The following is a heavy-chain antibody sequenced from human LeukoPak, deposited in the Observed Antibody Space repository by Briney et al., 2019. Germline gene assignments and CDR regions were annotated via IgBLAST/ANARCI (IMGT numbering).Heavy chain of an antibody. V-gene: IGHV3-53*01. CDR2: VYSSGST. CDR1: GFTLGNYA. D-gene: IGHD6-19*01. CDR3: ASFKEDYSGWYVFAY. Sequence: GGSLRLSCAASGFTLGNYAMSWVRQAPGKGLQWVSVVYSSGSTSYSDSVRGRFTISRDNSKNTLYLQMNSLRAEDTAVYYCASFKEDYSGWYVFAYWGQGTLVTVSS. J-gene: IGHJ4*02.